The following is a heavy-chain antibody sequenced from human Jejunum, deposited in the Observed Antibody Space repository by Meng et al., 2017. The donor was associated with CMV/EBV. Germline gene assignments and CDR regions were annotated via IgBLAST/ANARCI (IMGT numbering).Heavy chain of an antibody. CDR3: ARAGTTSWGYFEY. Sequence: SGGSISSGGYFWSWIRQHPGKGLGWIGYIYCSGTTYYTPSLKSRVTISLDTSKNQFSLKLSSVTAADTAVYYCARAGTTSWGYFEYWGQGTLVTVSS. J-gene: IGHJ4*02. D-gene: IGHD2-2*01. CDR2: IYCSGTT. CDR1: GGSISSGGYF. V-gene: IGHV4-31*02.